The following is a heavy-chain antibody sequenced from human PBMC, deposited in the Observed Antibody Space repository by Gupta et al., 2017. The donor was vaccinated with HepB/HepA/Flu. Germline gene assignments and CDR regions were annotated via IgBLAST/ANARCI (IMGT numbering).Heavy chain of an antibody. D-gene: IGHD3-3*01. CDR1: GYTFTGYY. J-gene: IGHJ5*02. V-gene: IGHV1-2*02. Sequence: KVSCKASGYTFTGYYMHWVRQAPGQGLEWMGWINPNSGGTNYAQKFQGRVTMTRDTSISTAYMELSRLRSDDTAVYYCARDLTIFGVVIMGSSWFDPWGQGTRVTVSS. CDR3: ARDLTIFGVVIMGSSWFDP. CDR2: INPNSGGT.